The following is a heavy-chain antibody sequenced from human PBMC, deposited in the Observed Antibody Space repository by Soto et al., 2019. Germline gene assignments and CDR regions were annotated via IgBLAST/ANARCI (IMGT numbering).Heavy chain of an antibody. CDR3: AGATVVTPKMDYYYGMDV. V-gene: IGHV5-51*01. D-gene: IGHD4-17*01. Sequence: PGESLKISCKGSGYSFTSYWIGWVRQMPGKGLEWMGIIYPGDSDTRYSPSFQGQVTISADKSISTAYLQWSSLKASDTAMYYCAGATVVTPKMDYYYGMDVWGQGTTLTVSS. CDR1: GYSFTSYW. CDR2: IYPGDSDT. J-gene: IGHJ6*02.